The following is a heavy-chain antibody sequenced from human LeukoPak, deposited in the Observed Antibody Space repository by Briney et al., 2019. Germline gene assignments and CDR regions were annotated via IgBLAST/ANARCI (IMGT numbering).Heavy chain of an antibody. J-gene: IGHJ4*02. CDR3: ARDGSWALPHQDY. Sequence: PSETLSLTCTVSGRSISSGSYYWSWIRQPAGKGLEWIGSIYTSDSTNYYRSLQSRETISLGTATNQFSLKLPSVTSACTAVYYCARDGSWALPHQDYWRQGTLVTVSS. CDR2: IYTSDST. CDR1: GRSISSGSYY. D-gene: IGHD1-26*01. V-gene: IGHV4-61*02.